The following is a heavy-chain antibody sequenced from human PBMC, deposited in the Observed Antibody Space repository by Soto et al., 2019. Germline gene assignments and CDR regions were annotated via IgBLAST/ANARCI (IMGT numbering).Heavy chain of an antibody. J-gene: IGHJ4*02. CDR2: IWYDGSNK. Sequence: PGGSLRLSCAASGFTFSSYGMHWVRQAPGKGLEWVAVIWYDGSNKYYADSVKGRFTISRDNSKDTLYLQMNSLRAEDTAVYYCAKALNGLDVYDYWSQGTLVTVSS. V-gene: IGHV3-33*06. CDR3: AKALNGLDVYDY. CDR1: GFTFSSYG. D-gene: IGHD1-1*01.